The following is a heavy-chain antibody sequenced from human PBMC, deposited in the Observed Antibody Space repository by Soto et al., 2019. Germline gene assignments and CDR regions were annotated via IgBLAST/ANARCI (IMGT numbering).Heavy chain of an antibody. CDR1: GYTFTNYY. Sequence: QVQLVQSGAEVKKPGASVKVSCKASGYTFTNYYIHWVRQAPGQGLEWMGIINPTSGSTNYAQKFQGRVTLTYDTSTTTDYMELSGLRSEDTAVLYCARDLAAGDHWGQGTLVTVSS. CDR2: INPTSGST. CDR3: ARDLAAGDH. J-gene: IGHJ4*02. D-gene: IGHD6-13*01. V-gene: IGHV1-46*01.